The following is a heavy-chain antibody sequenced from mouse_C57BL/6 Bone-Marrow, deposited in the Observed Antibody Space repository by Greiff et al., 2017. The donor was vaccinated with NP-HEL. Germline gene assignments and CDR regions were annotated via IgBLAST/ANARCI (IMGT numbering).Heavy chain of an antibody. CDR1: GYTFTSYW. Sequence: QVQLQQPGAELVKPGASVKLSCKASGYTFTSYWMQWVKQRPGQGLEWIGEIDPSDSYTNYNQKFKGKATLTVDTSSSTAYMQLSSLTSEDAAVYYCAYSNYWGQGTTLTVSS. CDR3: AYSNY. D-gene: IGHD2-5*01. J-gene: IGHJ2*01. CDR2: IDPSDSYT. V-gene: IGHV1-50*01.